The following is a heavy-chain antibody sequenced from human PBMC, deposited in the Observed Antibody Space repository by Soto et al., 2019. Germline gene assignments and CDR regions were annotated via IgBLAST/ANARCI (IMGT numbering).Heavy chain of an antibody. V-gene: IGHV3-64D*08. CDR1: GCTFSSYA. J-gene: IGHJ4*02. Sequence: GGSLRLSCAASGCTFSSYAMSWVRQAPGKGLEYVSAISGSGESTYYADSVKGRFSISRDNSKNTLYLQMSSLRTEDTAVYYCVNSVSGWYSYWGQGSLVTVSS. CDR3: VNSVSGWYSY. D-gene: IGHD6-19*01. CDR2: ISGSGEST.